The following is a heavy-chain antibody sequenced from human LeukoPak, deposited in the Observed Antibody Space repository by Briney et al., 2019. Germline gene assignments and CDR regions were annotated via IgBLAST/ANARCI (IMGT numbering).Heavy chain of an antibody. J-gene: IGHJ4*02. Sequence: PSETLSLTCTVSGGSISSYYWSWIRQPPGKGLEWIGYIYYSGSTNYNPSLKSRVTISVDTSKNQFSLKLSSVTAADTAVYYCAREGRYCSGGSCYSGFFDYWGQGTLVTVSS. CDR1: GGSISSYY. V-gene: IGHV4-59*01. CDR2: IYYSGST. D-gene: IGHD2-15*01. CDR3: AREGRYCSGGSCYSGFFDY.